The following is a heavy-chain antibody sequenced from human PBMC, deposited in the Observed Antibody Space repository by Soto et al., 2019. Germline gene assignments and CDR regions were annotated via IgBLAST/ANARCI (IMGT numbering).Heavy chain of an antibody. J-gene: IGHJ6*02. D-gene: IGHD6-19*01. CDR3: ARDHSARIAVAGTQPRGYYGMDV. CDR1: GYTFTSYY. CDR2: INPSGGST. V-gene: IGHV1-46*01. Sequence: QVQLVQSGAEVKKPGASVKVSCKASGYTFTSYYMHWVRQAPGQGLEWMGIINPSGGSTSYAQKLQGRVTMTRDTSTSTVYMELSSLRSEDTAVYYCARDHSARIAVAGTQPRGYYGMDVWGQGTTVTVSS.